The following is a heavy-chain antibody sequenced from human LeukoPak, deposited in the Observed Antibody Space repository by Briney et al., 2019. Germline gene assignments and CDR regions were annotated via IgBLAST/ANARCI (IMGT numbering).Heavy chain of an antibody. J-gene: IGHJ4*02. CDR3: ARTFNSGWYGGFDY. CDR1: GYSFSTYW. D-gene: IGHD6-19*01. V-gene: IGHV5-51*01. CDR2: IYPDDPDT. Sequence: GESLKISCKGSGYSFSTYWIAWVRQMPGKGLEWMGIIYPDDPDTRYSPSFQGQVTVSADKSISTAYLQWSSLKASDTAMYYCARTFNSGWYGGFDYWGQGTLVTVSS.